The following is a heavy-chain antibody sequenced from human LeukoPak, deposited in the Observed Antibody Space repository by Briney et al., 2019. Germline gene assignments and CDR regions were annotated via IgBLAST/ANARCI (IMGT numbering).Heavy chain of an antibody. V-gene: IGHV4-34*01. CDR3: ARERHYYGSGSYWGPFDY. CDR1: GGSFSGYY. J-gene: IGHJ4*02. Sequence: SETLSLTCAVYGGSFSGYYWSWIRQPPGKGLEWIGEINHSGSTNYNPSLKSRVTISVDTSKNQFSLKLSSVTAADTAVYYCARERHYYGSGSYWGPFDYWGQGTLVTVSS. CDR2: INHSGST. D-gene: IGHD3-10*01.